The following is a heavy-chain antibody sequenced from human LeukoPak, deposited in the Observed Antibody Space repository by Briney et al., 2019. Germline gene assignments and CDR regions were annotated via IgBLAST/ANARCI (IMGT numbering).Heavy chain of an antibody. D-gene: IGHD3-3*01. V-gene: IGHV3-23*01. CDR1: GFTFSSYE. Sequence: GGSLRLSCAASGFTFSSYEMNWVRQAPGKGLEWVSAISGSGGSTYYADSVKGRFTISRDNSKNTLYLQMNSLRAEDTAVYYCAKDVPPWHADTSFRGDAFDIWGQGTMVTVSS. CDR3: AKDVPPWHADTSFRGDAFDI. J-gene: IGHJ3*02. CDR2: ISGSGGST.